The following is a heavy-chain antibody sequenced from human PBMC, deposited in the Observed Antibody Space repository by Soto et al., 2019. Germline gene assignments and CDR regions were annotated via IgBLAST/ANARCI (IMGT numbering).Heavy chain of an antibody. Sequence: EVQLLESGGGLVEHGGSLRLSCAASGFTFSNYAMNWVRQAPGKGLEWVSAISGSGGSTYYADSVKGRFTISRDNSKNTLYVQMSSLRAADTAVYYCTKNARQGAVAGPNWFDPWGQGTLVTVSS. CDR2: ISGSGGST. J-gene: IGHJ5*02. D-gene: IGHD6-19*01. V-gene: IGHV3-23*01. CDR1: GFTFSNYA. CDR3: TKNARQGAVAGPNWFDP.